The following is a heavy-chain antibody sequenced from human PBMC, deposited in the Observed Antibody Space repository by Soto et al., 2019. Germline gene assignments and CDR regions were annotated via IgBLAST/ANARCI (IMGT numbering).Heavy chain of an antibody. CDR1: GYSFTSLD. Sequence: QVQLVQSGAEVREPGASVKVSCKASGYSFTSLDINWVRQTAGQGLEWMGWMQPNTGRTGYAQKFQGRVTMTRDTSINTAYMELTTLTSDDTAVYYCARGVSAGVDYWGKGTLVTVSS. CDR3: ARGVSAGVDY. V-gene: IGHV1-8*01. CDR2: MQPNTGRT. J-gene: IGHJ4*02. D-gene: IGHD1-26*01.